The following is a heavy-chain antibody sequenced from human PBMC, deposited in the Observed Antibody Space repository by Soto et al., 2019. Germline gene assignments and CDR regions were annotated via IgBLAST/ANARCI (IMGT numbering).Heavy chain of an antibody. CDR3: ARIHYDFWSVQENNWFDP. CDR2: IIPIFGTA. D-gene: IGHD3-3*01. J-gene: IGHJ5*02. V-gene: IGHV1-69*06. CDR1: GGTFSSYA. Sequence: QVQLVQSGAEVKKPGSSVKVSCKASGGTFSSYAISWVRQAPGQGLEWMGGIIPIFGTANYAQKFQGRVTITADKSTSTAYMELSSLRSEDTAVYYCARIHYDFWSVQENNWFDPWGQGTLVTVSS.